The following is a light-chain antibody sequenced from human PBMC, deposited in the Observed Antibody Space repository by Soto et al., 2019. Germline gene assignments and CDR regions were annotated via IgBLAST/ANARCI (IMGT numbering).Light chain of an antibody. Sequence: DIQMTQSPSTLSASVGDRVTITCRASQSISSWLAWYQQKPGKAPKLLIYKASGLESGVPSRFSGSGSGTDFTLTISGLQPDDFATYYCQQYSYYRTFGQGTKVDIK. CDR1: QSISSW. CDR3: QQYSYYRT. J-gene: IGKJ1*01. CDR2: KAS. V-gene: IGKV1-5*03.